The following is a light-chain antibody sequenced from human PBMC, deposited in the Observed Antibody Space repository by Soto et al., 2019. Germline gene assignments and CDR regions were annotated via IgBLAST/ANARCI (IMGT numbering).Light chain of an antibody. CDR1: QSVSSSY. Sequence: EIVLTQSPGTLSLSPGERATLSCRASQSVSSSYLAWYQQKPGQAPRLLIYGASSSATGIPDRFSGSGSGTDFTLTISRLEPEACAVYYCQQYGSSYTFGQGTKLEIK. V-gene: IGKV3-20*01. CDR2: GAS. J-gene: IGKJ2*01. CDR3: QQYGSSYT.